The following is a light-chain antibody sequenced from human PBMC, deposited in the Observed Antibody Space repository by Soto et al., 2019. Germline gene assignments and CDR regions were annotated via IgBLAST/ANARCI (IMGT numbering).Light chain of an antibody. CDR2: EVS. V-gene: IGLV2-8*01. Sequence: QSALTQPPSASGSPGQSVTISCTGTSSDVGGYNYVSWYQQHPGKAHKLMIYEVSKRPSGVPDRFSGSESGNTASLTVSGLQAEDEADYYCSSYAGSNNPYVFGTGTKVTVL. CDR1: SSDVGGYNY. CDR3: SSYAGSNNPYV. J-gene: IGLJ1*01.